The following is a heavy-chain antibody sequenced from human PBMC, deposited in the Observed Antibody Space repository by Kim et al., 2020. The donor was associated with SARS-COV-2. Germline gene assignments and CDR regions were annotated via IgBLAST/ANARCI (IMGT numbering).Heavy chain of an antibody. CDR3: AKDLRVTMVRGVQFDY. J-gene: IGHJ4*02. Sequence: GGSLRLSCAASGFTFSSYAMSWVRQAPGKGLEWVSAISGSGGSTYYADSVKGRFTISRDNSKNTLYLQMNSLRAEDTAVYYCAKDLRVTMVRGVQFDYWGQGTLVTVSS. CDR2: ISGSGGST. CDR1: GFTFSSYA. D-gene: IGHD3-10*01. V-gene: IGHV3-23*01.